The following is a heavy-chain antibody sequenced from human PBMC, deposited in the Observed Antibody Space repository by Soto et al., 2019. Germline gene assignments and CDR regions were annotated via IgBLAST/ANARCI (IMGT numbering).Heavy chain of an antibody. CDR1: GGSISNGGYY. J-gene: IGHJ3*02. CDR3: ARGLTPLSHFDAFDI. CDR2: IYHSGTT. Sequence: QVQLQESGPGLLKPSQTLSITCTLSGGSISNGGYYWSWIRQHPAKDLVWIAYIYHSGTTYYNPSLQSRVKVSMDKSKNQFSLSLTSVTAADTAVYYCARGLTPLSHFDAFDIWGQGTMVTVSS. V-gene: IGHV4-31*03.